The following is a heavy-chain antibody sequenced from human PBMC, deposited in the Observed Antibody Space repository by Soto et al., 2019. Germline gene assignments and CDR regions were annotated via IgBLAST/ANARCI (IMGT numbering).Heavy chain of an antibody. Sequence: SETLSLTCTVSGASISSSNYYWGWIRQPPGRGLEWIGTMYYSGRTYYNPSLKSRVTTSVDTSKNQFSLKLSAVTAADTAVYYCARHGNTVTTGYYYGMDVWGQGTTVTVSS. D-gene: IGHD4-17*01. CDR3: ARHGNTVTTGYYYGMDV. V-gene: IGHV4-39*01. J-gene: IGHJ6*02. CDR2: MYYSGRT. CDR1: GASISSSNYY.